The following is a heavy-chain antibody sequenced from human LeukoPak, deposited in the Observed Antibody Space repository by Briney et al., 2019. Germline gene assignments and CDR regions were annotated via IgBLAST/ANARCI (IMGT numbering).Heavy chain of an antibody. V-gene: IGHV1-18*01. CDR2: ISAYNGNT. D-gene: IGHD3-16*01. CDR1: CYTFTSYG. J-gene: IGHJ4*02. Sequence: ASVKVSCRASCYTFTSYGISWVRQAPGQGLEWMGWISAYNGNTNYAQKLQGRVTMTTDTSTSTAYMELRSLRSDDTAVYYCARDQHYDYVWGSFTDWGQGTLVTVSS. CDR3: ARDQHYDYVWGSFTD.